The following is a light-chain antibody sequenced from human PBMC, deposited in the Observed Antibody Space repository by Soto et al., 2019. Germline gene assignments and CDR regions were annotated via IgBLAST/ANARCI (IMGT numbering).Light chain of an antibody. V-gene: IGLV1-40*01. CDR1: SSNIGANYD. CDR3: CSHSASYTFV. J-gene: IGLJ1*01. CDR2: GNN. Sequence: QSVLTQPPSVSGAPGQTVTISCTGSSSNIGANYDVHWYQQLPGAAPKLLIYGNNNRPSGVPDRFSGSKSGNTASLSISGLQAEDEADYYCCSHSASYTFVFGTGTKVTVL.